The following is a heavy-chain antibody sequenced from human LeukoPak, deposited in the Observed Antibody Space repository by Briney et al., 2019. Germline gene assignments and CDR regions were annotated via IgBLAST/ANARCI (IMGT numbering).Heavy chain of an antibody. CDR3: ASVVMVATAPLGY. Sequence: ASVKVSCKASGYTFTSYGISWVRQAPGQGLEWMGWINTNTGNPTYAQGFTGRFVFSLDTSVSTAYLQISSLKAEDTAVYYCASVVMVATAPLGYWGQGTLVTVSS. CDR1: GYTFTSYG. CDR2: INTNTGNP. V-gene: IGHV7-4-1*02. D-gene: IGHD5-12*01. J-gene: IGHJ4*02.